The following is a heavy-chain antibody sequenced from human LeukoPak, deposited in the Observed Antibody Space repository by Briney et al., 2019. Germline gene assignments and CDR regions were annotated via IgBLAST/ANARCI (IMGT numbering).Heavy chain of an antibody. J-gene: IGHJ4*02. CDR1: GFTFSSYA. CDR2: ISSNGGST. V-gene: IGHV3-64D*06. Sequence: PGGSLRLSCSASGFTFSSYAMHWVRQAPGKGLEYVSAISSNGGSTYYADSVKGRFTISRDNSKNTLYLQMSSLRAEDTAVYYCVTYYDFWSGYYTTPHLSPFDYWGQGTLVTVSS. CDR3: VTYYDFWSGYYTTPHLSPFDY. D-gene: IGHD3-3*01.